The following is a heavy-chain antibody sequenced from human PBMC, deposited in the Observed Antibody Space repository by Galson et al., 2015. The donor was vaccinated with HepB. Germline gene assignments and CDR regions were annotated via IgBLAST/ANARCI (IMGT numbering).Heavy chain of an antibody. CDR1: GGSFSGYY. CDR2: INHSGST. Sequence: SETLSLTCAVYGGSFSGYYWSWIRQPPGKGLEWIGEINHSGSTNYNPSLKSRVTISVDTSKNQFSRKLSSVTAADTAVYYCARGARIAAAGTGGYFDYWGQGTLVTVSS. CDR3: ARGARIAAAGTGGYFDY. J-gene: IGHJ4*02. D-gene: IGHD6-13*01. V-gene: IGHV4-34*01.